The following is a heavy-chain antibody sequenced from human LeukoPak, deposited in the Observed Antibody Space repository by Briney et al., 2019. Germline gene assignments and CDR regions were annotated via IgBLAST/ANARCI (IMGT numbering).Heavy chain of an antibody. J-gene: IGHJ4*02. CDR2: IYYSGST. CDR1: GGSISSSSYY. V-gene: IGHV4-39*07. Sequence: TSETLSLTCTVSGGSISSSSYYWGWIRQPPGKGLEWIGSIYYSGSTYYNPSLKSRVTISVDTSKNQFSLKLSSVTAADTAVYYCARSPRAYDSSGYYFWYFDYWGQGTLVTVSS. D-gene: IGHD3-22*01. CDR3: ARSPRAYDSSGYYFWYFDY.